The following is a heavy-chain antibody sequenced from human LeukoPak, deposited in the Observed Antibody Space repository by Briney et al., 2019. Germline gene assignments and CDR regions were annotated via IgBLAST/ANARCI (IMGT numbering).Heavy chain of an antibody. J-gene: IGHJ4*02. CDR3: ARQDIVATIADY. Sequence: GGSLRLPCAASGFTFSSYSMNWVRQAPGKGLEWVSSISSSSSYIYYADSVKGRFTISRDNAKNSLYLQMNSLRAEDTAVYYCARQDIVATIADYWGQGTLVTVSS. D-gene: IGHD5-12*01. CDR1: GFTFSSYS. CDR2: ISSSSSYI. V-gene: IGHV3-21*01.